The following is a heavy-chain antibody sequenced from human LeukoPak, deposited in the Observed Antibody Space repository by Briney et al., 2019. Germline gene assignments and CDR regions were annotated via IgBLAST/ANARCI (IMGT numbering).Heavy chain of an antibody. CDR3: AKRDGFDP. CDR2: ISGSGGST. V-gene: IGHV3-23*01. CDR1: RFTFTTYG. Sequence: GGSLRLSCAASRFTFTTYGMHWVRQAPGKGLEWVSAISGSGGSTYYADSVKGRFTISRDNSKNTLYLQMNSLRAEDTAVYYCAKRDGFDPWGQGTLVTVSS. D-gene: IGHD5-24*01. J-gene: IGHJ5*02.